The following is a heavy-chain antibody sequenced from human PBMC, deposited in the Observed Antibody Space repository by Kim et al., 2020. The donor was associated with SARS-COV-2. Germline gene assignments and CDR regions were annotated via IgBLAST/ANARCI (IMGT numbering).Heavy chain of an antibody. J-gene: IGHJ4*02. V-gene: IGHV6-1*01. CDR3: ARDHQYSIDY. D-gene: IGHD5-12*01. CDR2: TYYRSKSYY. CDR1: GDSVSSDSAA. Sequence: SQTLSLTCVISGDSVSSDSAAWNWIRQSPSRGLEWLGRTYYRSKSYYDYADSVKSRITINPDTSKNQFSLQLKSVTPVDTGMYYCARDHQYSIDYWGQGTLVTVSS.